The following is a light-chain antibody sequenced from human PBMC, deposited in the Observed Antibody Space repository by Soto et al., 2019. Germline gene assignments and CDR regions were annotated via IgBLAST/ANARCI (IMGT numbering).Light chain of an antibody. Sequence: ETMMTQSPDTLSVSLGERATLSCRASQSLRSSLAWYQQKPGQAPRLLIYDASNRATGIPARFSGSGSGTEFTLTISSLQSEDFAVYYCQQYNNWPPITFGQGTRLENK. CDR1: QSLRSS. V-gene: IGKV3D-15*01. CDR2: DAS. CDR3: QQYNNWPPIT. J-gene: IGKJ5*01.